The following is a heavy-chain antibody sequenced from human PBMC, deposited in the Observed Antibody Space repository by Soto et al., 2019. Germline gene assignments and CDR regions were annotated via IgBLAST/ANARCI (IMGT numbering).Heavy chain of an antibody. Sequence: QVQLVQSGAEVKKPGASVKVSCKASGYTFTSYAMHWVRQAPGQRLEWMGWINAGNGNTKYSQKFQGRVTITRDTSASTAYMELSSLRSEDTAVYYCARSFYCGGDCYRAFDYWGQGTLVTVSS. D-gene: IGHD2-21*02. J-gene: IGHJ4*02. V-gene: IGHV1-3*01. CDR3: ARSFYCGGDCYRAFDY. CDR2: INAGNGNT. CDR1: GYTFTSYA.